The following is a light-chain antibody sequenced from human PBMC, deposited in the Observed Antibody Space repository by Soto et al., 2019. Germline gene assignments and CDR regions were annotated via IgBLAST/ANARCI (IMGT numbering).Light chain of an antibody. CDR1: SSDVGGYNY. CDR3: SSYTRSSTIEVV. CDR2: EVS. V-gene: IGLV2-14*01. Sequence: QSALTQPASVSGSPGQSITISCTGTSSDVGGYNYVSWYQQHPGKAPKLMIYEVSNRPSGVSNRFSGSKSGNTASLTISGRQAEDEADYYCSSYTRSSTIEVVFGGGTKLTVL. J-gene: IGLJ2*01.